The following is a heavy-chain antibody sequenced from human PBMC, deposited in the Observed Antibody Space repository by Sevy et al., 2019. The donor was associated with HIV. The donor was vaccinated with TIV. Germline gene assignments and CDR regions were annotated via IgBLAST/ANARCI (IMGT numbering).Heavy chain of an antibody. CDR1: GFTLSNYD. J-gene: IGHJ4*02. D-gene: IGHD1-1*01. Sequence: GGSLRLSCTASGFTLSNYDMHWVRHPTGKGLEWVSAIGTAGNTFYDDSVRGRFTIFREDSKSSLYLLMNSLIAGDTAVYYCGGGTWNDRTFDFWGQGTLVTVSS. V-gene: IGHV3-13*01. CDR3: GGGTWNDRTFDF. CDR2: IGTAGNT.